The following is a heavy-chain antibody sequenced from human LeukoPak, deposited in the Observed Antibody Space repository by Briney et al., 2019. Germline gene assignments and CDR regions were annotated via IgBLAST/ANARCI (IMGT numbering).Heavy chain of an antibody. CDR2: IYYSGST. V-gene: IGHV4-59*12. CDR3: ARDSGTTGEVKFDP. Sequence: SETLSLTCTVSGGSISSYYWSWIRQPPGRGLEWIGYIYYSGSTNYNPSLKSRVTISVDTSKNQFSLKLMSVTAADTAVYYCARDSGTTGEVKFDPWGQGTLVTVSS. D-gene: IGHD3-10*01. CDR1: GGSISSYY. J-gene: IGHJ5*02.